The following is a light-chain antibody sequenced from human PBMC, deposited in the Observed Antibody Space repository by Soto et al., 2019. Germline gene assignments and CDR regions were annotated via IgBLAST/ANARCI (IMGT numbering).Light chain of an antibody. CDR1: QSISGW. CDR3: QQYSSYST. V-gene: IGKV1-5*03. J-gene: IGKJ1*01. CDR2: KSS. Sequence: DIQMTQSPSTLSASVGARVTITCRASQSISGWLAWYQQKPGKAPKLLIYKSSNLESGVPSRFSGSGSGTEFSLTISGLQPDDVATYYCQQYSSYSTFGQGTKVESK.